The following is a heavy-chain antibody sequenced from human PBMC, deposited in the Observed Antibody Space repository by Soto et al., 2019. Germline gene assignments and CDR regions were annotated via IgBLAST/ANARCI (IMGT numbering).Heavy chain of an antibody. V-gene: IGHV1-8*01. Sequence: QVQLVQSGAEVKKPGASVKVSCKASGYTFTSYDINWVRQATGQGLEWMGWMNPNSGNTGYAQKFQGRVTMTRNTSISTAYMDLSSLRSEDTAVYYCARGGESWFGELLYVFFGYWGQGTLVTVSS. CDR2: MNPNSGNT. J-gene: IGHJ4*02. CDR1: GYTFTSYD. CDR3: ARGGESWFGELLYVFFGY. D-gene: IGHD3-10*01.